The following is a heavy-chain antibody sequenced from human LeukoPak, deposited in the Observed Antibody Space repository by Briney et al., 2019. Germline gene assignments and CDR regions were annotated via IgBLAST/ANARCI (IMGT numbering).Heavy chain of an antibody. CDR2: MNPNSGNT. CDR3: ASSAVTGNWFDP. D-gene: IGHD4-17*01. Sequence: ASVKVSCKASGYTFTSYDINWVRQATGQGLEWMGWMNPNSGNTGYAQKFQGRVTITRNTSLSTAYMELSSLRSEDTAVYYCASSAVTGNWFDPWGQGTLVTVSS. J-gene: IGHJ5*02. V-gene: IGHV1-8*03. CDR1: GYTFTSYD.